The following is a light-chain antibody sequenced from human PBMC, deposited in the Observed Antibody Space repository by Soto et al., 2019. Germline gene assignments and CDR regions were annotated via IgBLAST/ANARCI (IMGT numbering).Light chain of an antibody. J-gene: IGKJ4*01. V-gene: IGKV3-11*01. Sequence: EIVLTQSPATLSFSPGDRASLSCRASQTVTRNLAWYQQKPGQAPRLLIYDVSNRATGIPARFSGSGSGTEFTLTISSLEPEDSAVYYCQQRGNWPSLTFGGGTKVEIK. CDR3: QQRGNWPSLT. CDR2: DVS. CDR1: QTVTRN.